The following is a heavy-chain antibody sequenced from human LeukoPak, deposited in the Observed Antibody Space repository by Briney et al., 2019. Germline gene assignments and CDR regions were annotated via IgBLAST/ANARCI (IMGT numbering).Heavy chain of an antibody. CDR2: ISSSSSYI. CDR3: ARQGRYCSGGSCPTKYAFDI. V-gene: IGHV3-21*01. J-gene: IGHJ3*02. CDR1: GFTFSSYS. D-gene: IGHD2-15*01. Sequence: PGGSLRLSRAASGFTFSSYSMNWVRQAPGKGLEWVSSISSSSSYIYYADSVKGRFTISRDNAKNSLYLQMNSLRAEDTAVYYCARQGRYCSGGSCPTKYAFDIWGQGTMVTVSS.